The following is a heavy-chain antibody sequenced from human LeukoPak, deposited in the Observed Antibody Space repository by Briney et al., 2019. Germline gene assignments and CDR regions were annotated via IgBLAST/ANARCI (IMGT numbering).Heavy chain of an antibody. D-gene: IGHD3-10*01. V-gene: IGHV3-23*01. CDR1: GFTFSSFG. CDR2: ISDSGDST. Sequence: PGGSLRLSCAASGFTFSSFGMSWVRQAPGKGLEWVSAISDSGDSTYYADSAKGRFTISRDNSNNTLYLQMNSLGAEDTAIYYCAKVGYYYDSGSYYLGWFDPWGQRTLVTVSS. J-gene: IGHJ5*02. CDR3: AKVGYYYDSGSYYLGWFDP.